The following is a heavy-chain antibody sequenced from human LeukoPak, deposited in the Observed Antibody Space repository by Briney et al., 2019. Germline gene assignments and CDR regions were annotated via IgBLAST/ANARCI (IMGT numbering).Heavy chain of an antibody. J-gene: IGHJ4*02. Sequence: KVLEWVAVISYDGSNKYYADSVKGRFTISRDNSKNTLYLQMNSLRAEDTAVYYCARSATQGYWGQG. CDR2: ISYDGSNK. D-gene: IGHD2-15*01. V-gene: IGHV3-30*01. CDR3: ARSATQGY.